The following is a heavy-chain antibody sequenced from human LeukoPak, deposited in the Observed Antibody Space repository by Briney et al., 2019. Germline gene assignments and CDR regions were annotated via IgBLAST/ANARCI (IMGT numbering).Heavy chain of an antibody. CDR3: AKTLRFLEWLPPDAFDI. CDR2: ISGSGGST. J-gene: IGHJ3*02. CDR1: GFTFSSYA. V-gene: IGHV3-23*01. D-gene: IGHD3-3*01. Sequence: GGSLRLSCAASGFTFSSYAMSWVRQAPGKGLEWVSAISGSGGSTYYADSVKGRFTISRDNSKNTLYLQMNSLRAEDTAVYYCAKTLRFLEWLPPDAFDIWGQGAVLTVSS.